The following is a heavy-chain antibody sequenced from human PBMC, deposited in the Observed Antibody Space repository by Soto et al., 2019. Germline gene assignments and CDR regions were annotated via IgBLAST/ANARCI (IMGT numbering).Heavy chain of an antibody. V-gene: IGHV4-59*01. Sequence: TLSLTCTVSGGSISSYYWSWIRQPPGKGLEWIGYIYYSGSTNYNPSLKSRVTISVDTSKNQFSLKLSSVTAADTAVYYCARDRGTYYDILTGGVAFDIWGKGTMVPVPS. D-gene: IGHD3-9*01. CDR1: GGSISSYY. CDR2: IYYSGST. CDR3: ARDRGTYYDILTGGVAFDI. J-gene: IGHJ3*02.